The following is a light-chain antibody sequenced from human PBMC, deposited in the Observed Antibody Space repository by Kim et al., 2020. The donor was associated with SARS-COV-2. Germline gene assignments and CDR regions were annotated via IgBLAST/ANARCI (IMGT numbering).Light chain of an antibody. J-gene: IGKJ1*01. CDR1: QDISNS. CDR2: AAS. V-gene: IGKV1-27*01. Sequence: ASVGDRVTITCRTSQDISNSLAWYQQKPGKVPKVLIYAASTLQSGVPSRFSGGGSGTEFTLTIGSLQTEDVATYYCQKYNSAPWTFGPGTKVDIK. CDR3: QKYNSAPWT.